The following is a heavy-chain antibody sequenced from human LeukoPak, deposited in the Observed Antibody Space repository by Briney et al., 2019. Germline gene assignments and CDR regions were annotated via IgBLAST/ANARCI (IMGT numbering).Heavy chain of an antibody. V-gene: IGHV3-23*01. Sequence: PGGSLRLSCAASGFTFSSYAMSWVRQAPGKGREWVSAISGSGGSTYYADSVKGRFTISRDNSKNTLYLQMNSLRAEDTAVYYCANPSYYDFWSGYYSSPGLNDYWGQGTLVTVSS. D-gene: IGHD3-3*01. CDR3: ANPSYYDFWSGYYSSPGLNDY. CDR1: GFTFSSYA. CDR2: ISGSGGST. J-gene: IGHJ4*02.